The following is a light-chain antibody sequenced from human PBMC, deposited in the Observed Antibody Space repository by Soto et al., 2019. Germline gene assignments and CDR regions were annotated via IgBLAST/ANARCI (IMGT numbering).Light chain of an antibody. CDR1: QSVSGT. Sequence: EIVMTQSPATLSVSPGERATLSCRASQSVSGTLAWYQQRPGQAPRLLMYDVSSRATGVPARFSGSGSGTEFTLTISGLQAEDSAVYYCQQYKNWPPITFGQGTRLEVQ. CDR2: DVS. J-gene: IGKJ5*01. V-gene: IGKV3-15*01. CDR3: QQYKNWPPIT.